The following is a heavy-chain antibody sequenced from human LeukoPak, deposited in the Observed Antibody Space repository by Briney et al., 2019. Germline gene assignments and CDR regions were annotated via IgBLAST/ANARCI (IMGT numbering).Heavy chain of an antibody. Sequence: SETLSLTCAVYGGSFRGYYWSWIRQPPGKGLEWIGEINHSGSTNYNPSLKSRVTISVDTSKNQFSLKLSSVTAADTAVYYCARGDDIVVVPAPRGNWFDPWGQGTLVTVSS. CDR2: INHSGST. CDR3: ARGDDIVVVPAPRGNWFDP. D-gene: IGHD2-2*01. J-gene: IGHJ5*02. CDR1: GGSFRGYY. V-gene: IGHV4-34*01.